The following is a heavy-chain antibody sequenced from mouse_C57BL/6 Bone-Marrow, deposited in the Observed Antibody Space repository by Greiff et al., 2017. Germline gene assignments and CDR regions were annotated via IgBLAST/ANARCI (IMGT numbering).Heavy chain of an antibody. D-gene: IGHD1-1*01. J-gene: IGHJ2*01. CDR2: IHPNSGST. CDR1: GYTFTSYW. Sequence: QVQLQQPGAELVKPGASVKLSCKASGYTFTSYWMHWVKQRPGQGLEWIGMIHPNSGSTNYNEKFKSKATLTVDKSSSTAYMQLSSLTSVDSAVYYIARQCYGSMFDYWGQGTTLTVSS. V-gene: IGHV1-64*01. CDR3: ARQCYGSMFDY.